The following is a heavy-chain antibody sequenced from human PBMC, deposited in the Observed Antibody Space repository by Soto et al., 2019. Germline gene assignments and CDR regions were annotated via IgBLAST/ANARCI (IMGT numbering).Heavy chain of an antibody. CDR2: INAGNGIT. V-gene: IGHV1-3*05. CDR3: ARDVAAADY. D-gene: IGHD6-13*01. J-gene: IGHJ4*02. Sequence: QVQLVQSGAEEKKPGASVKVSCKASGYSFTSYAMHWVRQAPGQRLEWMGWINAGNGITKYSQKFQGRVTITRDTSASTAYMELSSLRSGDTAVYYCARDVAAADYWGQGTLVTVSS. CDR1: GYSFTSYA.